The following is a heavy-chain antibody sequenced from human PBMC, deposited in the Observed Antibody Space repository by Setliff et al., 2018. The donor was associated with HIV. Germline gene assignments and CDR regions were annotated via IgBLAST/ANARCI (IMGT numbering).Heavy chain of an antibody. J-gene: IGHJ3*02. CDR2: ISTYSGDT. CDR3: APVKNIAVVILDAFDI. D-gene: IGHD6-19*01. Sequence: ASVKVSCKASGYSFSNYGLTWVRQAPGQGLEWMGWISTYSGDTSYAQNLQGRVTMTTDTSTTTGYMELRSLRSDDTAVYYCAPVKNIAVVILDAFDIWGQGTVVTVSS. CDR1: GYSFSNYG. V-gene: IGHV1-18*01.